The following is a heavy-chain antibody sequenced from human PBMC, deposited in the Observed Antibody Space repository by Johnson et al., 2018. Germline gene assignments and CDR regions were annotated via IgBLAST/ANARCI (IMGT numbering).Heavy chain of an antibody. CDR1: GGTFSSYA. Sequence: QVQLVQSGAEVKKPGSSVKVSCKASGGTFSSYAISWVRQAPGQGIEWMGGIIPIFGTANYAQKFQGRVTITADESPSTAYMELSNRRSEDTAVYYCSSTSYYVILTGYLSYYYMDVWGKGTTVTVSS. D-gene: IGHD3-9*01. J-gene: IGHJ6*03. CDR2: IIPIFGTA. CDR3: SSTSYYVILTGYLSYYYMDV. V-gene: IGHV1-69*12.